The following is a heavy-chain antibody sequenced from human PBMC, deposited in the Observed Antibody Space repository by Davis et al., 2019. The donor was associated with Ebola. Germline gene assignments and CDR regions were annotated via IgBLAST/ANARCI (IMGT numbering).Heavy chain of an antibody. D-gene: IGHD3-10*01. CDR2: TYYRSKWYN. V-gene: IGHV6-1*01. J-gene: IGHJ6*02. CDR3: ARDLEVRTFIIDYYYGMDV. Sequence: SQTLSLTVAISGDSVSRNRAAWTWIRQSPSRGLECLGRTYYRSKWYNDYAISVKSRMVISPDTSKNQFSLQLNSVTPEDTAVYYCARDLEVRTFIIDYYYGMDVWGQGTTVTVSS. CDR1: GDSVSRNRAA.